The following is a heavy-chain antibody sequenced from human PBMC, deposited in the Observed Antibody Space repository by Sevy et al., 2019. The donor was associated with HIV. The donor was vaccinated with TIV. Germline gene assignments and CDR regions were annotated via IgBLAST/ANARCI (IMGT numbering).Heavy chain of an antibody. CDR1: GDSVSTNSAV. CDR2: TYYRSKWYN. CDR3: ARAGATIFGIVTMSFDV. V-gene: IGHV6-1*01. J-gene: IGHJ4*02. D-gene: IGHD3-3*01. Sequence: SQTLSLTCAISGDSVSTNSAVWNWIRQSPSRGLEWLGRTYYRSKWYNDYSVSLKGRLTITPDTSKNQFSLHLKSVTVDDTAVYFCARAGATIFGIVTMSFDVWGQGTLVTVSS.